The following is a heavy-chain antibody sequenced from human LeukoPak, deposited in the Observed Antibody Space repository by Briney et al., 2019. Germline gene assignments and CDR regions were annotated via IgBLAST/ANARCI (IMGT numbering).Heavy chain of an antibody. Sequence: SETLSLTCTVSGYSISSGYYWSWIRQPPGKGLEWIGEINHSGSTNYNPSLKSRVTISVDTSKNQFSLKLSSVTAADTAVYYCASSGSLTGYFDYWGQGTLVTVSS. CDR1: GYSISSGYY. V-gene: IGHV4-38-2*02. J-gene: IGHJ4*02. D-gene: IGHD1-26*01. CDR2: INHSGST. CDR3: ASSGSLTGYFDY.